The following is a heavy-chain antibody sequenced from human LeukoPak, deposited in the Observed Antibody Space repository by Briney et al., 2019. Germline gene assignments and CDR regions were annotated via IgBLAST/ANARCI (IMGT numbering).Heavy chain of an antibody. CDR2: INQDGSEK. CDR1: GFTFSIYW. V-gene: IGHV3-7*01. D-gene: IGHD2-15*01. CDR3: ARDAYSGGSCYAY. Sequence: GGSLRLSCAVSGFTFSIYWMSWVRQAPGKGLEGVANINQDGSEKYYVDSLEGRFTISRDNAKNSLFLQMNSLRAEDTAVYYCARDAYSGGSCYAYWGQGTLVIVSS. J-gene: IGHJ4*02.